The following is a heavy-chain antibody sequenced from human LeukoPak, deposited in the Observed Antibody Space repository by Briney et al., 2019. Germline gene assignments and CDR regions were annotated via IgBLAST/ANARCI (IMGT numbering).Heavy chain of an antibody. CDR1: GGSISSGSYY. Sequence: SETLSLTCTVSGGSISSGSYYWSWIRQPAGKGLEWIGSIYYSGSTYYNPSLKSRVTISVDTSKNQFSLKLSSVTAADTAVYYCARRGYSSSWPTFDYWGQGTLVTVSS. CDR3: ARRGYSSSWPTFDY. V-gene: IGHV4-39*01. J-gene: IGHJ4*02. CDR2: IYYSGST. D-gene: IGHD6-13*01.